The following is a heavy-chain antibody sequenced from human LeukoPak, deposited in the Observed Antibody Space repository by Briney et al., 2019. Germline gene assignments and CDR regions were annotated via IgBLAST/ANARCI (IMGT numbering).Heavy chain of an antibody. J-gene: IGHJ4*02. V-gene: IGHV4-59*12. CDR1: GGSISSYY. D-gene: IGHD3-9*01. CDR2: IYYSGST. CDR3: ARSPATDYDILTGYCYFDY. Sequence: SETLSLTCTVSGGSISSYYWSWIRHPPGKGLEWIGYIYYSGSTYYNPSLKSRVTISVDTSKNQFSLKLSSVTAADAAVYYCARSPATDYDILTGYCYFDYWGQGTLVTVSS.